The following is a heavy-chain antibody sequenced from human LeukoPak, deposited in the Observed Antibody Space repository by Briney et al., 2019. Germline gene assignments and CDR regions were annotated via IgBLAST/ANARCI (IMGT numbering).Heavy chain of an antibody. J-gene: IGHJ4*02. CDR2: IIPIFGTA. Sequence: GASVKVSSTASGGTFSSYAISWVRQAPGQGLEWMGRIIPIFGTANYAQKFQGRVTITTDESTSTAYMELSSLRSEYTAVYYCALSGLGESFDYWGQGTLVTVSS. V-gene: IGHV1-69*05. CDR1: GGTFSSYA. CDR3: ALSGLGESFDY. D-gene: IGHD3-16*01.